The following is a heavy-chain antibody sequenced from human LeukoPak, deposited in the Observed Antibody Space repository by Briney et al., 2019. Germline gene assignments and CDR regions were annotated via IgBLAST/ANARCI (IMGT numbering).Heavy chain of an antibody. CDR2: ISYDGSNK. J-gene: IGHJ4*02. CDR1: GFTFSSYG. CDR3: AKVGGYSYGYPFDY. Sequence: GGSLRLSCAASGFTFSSYGMHWVRQAPGKGLEWVAVISYDGSNKYYADSVKGRFTISRGNSKNTLYLQMNSLRAEDTAVYHCAKVGGYSYGYPFDYWGQGTLVTVSS. D-gene: IGHD5-18*01. V-gene: IGHV3-30*18.